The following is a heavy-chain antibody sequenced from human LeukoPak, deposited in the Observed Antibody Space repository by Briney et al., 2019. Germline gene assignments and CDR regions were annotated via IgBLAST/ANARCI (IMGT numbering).Heavy chain of an antibody. CDR2: SWYAGSSA. J-gene: IGHJ4*02. Sequence: GGSLRLSCAASGFTFSNFDMHWVRQAPGKGLEWLALSWYAGSSAYYADSVKGRFTISRDNSKNTLYLQMTSLRAEDTAVYYCARDHTSDDYLWGSYRHGDYFDYWGQGSLVTVSS. D-gene: IGHD3-16*01. CDR3: ARDHTSDDYLWGSYRHGDYFDY. CDR1: GFTFSNFD. V-gene: IGHV3-33*01.